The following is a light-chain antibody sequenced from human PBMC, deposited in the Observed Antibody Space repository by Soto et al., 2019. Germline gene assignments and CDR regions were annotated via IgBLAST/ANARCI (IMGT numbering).Light chain of an antibody. J-gene: IGLJ1*01. CDR3: QSYDSSLSGYV. CDR2: ENN. V-gene: IGLV1-40*01. Sequence: QSVLTQPPSVSEAPGQRVTMSCTGSSSNIGAGYEAHWYQQVPGTAPKLLSYENNNRPSGVPDRFSGSKSGTSASLAITGLQAEDEAEYYCQSYDSSLSGYVFGTGTKLTVL. CDR1: SSNIGAGYE.